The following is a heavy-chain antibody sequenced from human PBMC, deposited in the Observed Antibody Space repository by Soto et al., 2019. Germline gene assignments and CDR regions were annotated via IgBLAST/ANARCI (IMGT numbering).Heavy chain of an antibody. CDR3: ARDDYGDSSVILYYYYGMDV. Sequence: ASVKVSCXASGYTFTSYGISWVRQAPGQGLEWMGWISAYNGNTNYAQKLQGRVTMTTDTSTSTAYMELRSLRSDDTAVYYCARDDYGDSSVILYYYYGMDVWGQGTTVTVSS. CDR2: ISAYNGNT. V-gene: IGHV1-18*01. CDR1: GYTFTSYG. J-gene: IGHJ6*02. D-gene: IGHD4-17*01.